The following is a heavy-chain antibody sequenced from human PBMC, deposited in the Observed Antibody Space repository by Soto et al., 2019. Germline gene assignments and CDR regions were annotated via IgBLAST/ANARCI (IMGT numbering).Heavy chain of an antibody. V-gene: IGHV4-59*01. CDR2: IYFNGNT. CDR1: AASFSKYY. CDR3: ASVTFGGVVLAH. Sequence: SETLSLTCAASAASFSKYYWSRIRQPPGKGLEWIGYIYFNGNTNYNPSLKRRVTISIDTSKKQISLNLTSVTDADTAVYYCASVTFGGVVLAHWGQGTLVTVSS. D-gene: IGHD3-16*01. J-gene: IGHJ4*02.